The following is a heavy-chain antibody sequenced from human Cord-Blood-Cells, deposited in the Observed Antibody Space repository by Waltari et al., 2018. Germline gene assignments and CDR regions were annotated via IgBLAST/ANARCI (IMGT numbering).Heavy chain of an antibody. CDR3: ARDQAAIFGVAMYDP. V-gene: IGHV4-31*03. CDR2: IYYSGST. J-gene: IGHJ5*02. Sequence: QVQLQESGPGLVKPSQTLSLTCTVSGGSISSGGYYWIWIRQHPGKGLEWIGYIYYSGSTYYNPSLKSRVTISVDTSKNQFSLKLSSVTAADTAVYYCARDQAAIFGVAMYDPWGQGTLVTVSS. D-gene: IGHD3-3*01. CDR1: GGSISSGGYY.